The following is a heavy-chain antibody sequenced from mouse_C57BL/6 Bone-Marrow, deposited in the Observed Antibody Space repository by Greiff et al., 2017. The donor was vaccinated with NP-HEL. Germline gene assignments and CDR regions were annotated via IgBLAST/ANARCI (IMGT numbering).Heavy chain of an antibody. V-gene: IGHV7-3*01. CDR1: GFTFTDYY. CDR2: IRNKANGYTT. CDR3: ARCYYGSSYWYFDV. J-gene: IGHJ1*03. Sequence: DVKLVESGGGLVQPGGSLSLSCAASGFTFTDYYMSWVRQPPGKALEWLGFIRNKANGYTTEYSASVKGRFTISRDNSQSILYLQMNALRAEDSATYYCARCYYGSSYWYFDVWGTGTTVTVSS. D-gene: IGHD1-1*01.